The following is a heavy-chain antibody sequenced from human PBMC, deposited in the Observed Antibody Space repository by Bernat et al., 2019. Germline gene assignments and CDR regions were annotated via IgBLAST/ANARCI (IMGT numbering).Heavy chain of an antibody. CDR3: ARDLIAAAGTGGMDV. CDR1: GFTFSSYS. V-gene: IGHV3-21*01. D-gene: IGHD6-13*01. J-gene: IGHJ6*02. CDR2: ISSSSSYI. Sequence: EVQLVESGGGLVKPGGSLRLSRAASGFTFSSYSMNWVRQAPGKGLEWVSSISSSSSYIYYADSVKGRFTISRDNAKNSLYLQMNSLRAEDTAVYYCARDLIAAAGTGGMDVWGQGTTVTVSS.